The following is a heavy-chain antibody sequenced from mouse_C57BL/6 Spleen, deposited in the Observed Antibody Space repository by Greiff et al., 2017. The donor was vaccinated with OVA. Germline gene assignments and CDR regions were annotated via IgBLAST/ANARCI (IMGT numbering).Heavy chain of an antibody. CDR1: GFTFSDYG. Sequence: EVQGVESGGGLVKPGGSLKLSCAASGFTFSDYGMHWVRQAPEKGLEWVAYISSGSSTIYYADTVKGRFTIYRDNAKNTLFLQMTSLRSEGTAMYYCARGGVFLSLYYFDYRGQGTTLTVSS. V-gene: IGHV5-17*01. CDR3: ARGGVFLSLYYFDY. CDR2: ISSGSSTI. J-gene: IGHJ2*01.